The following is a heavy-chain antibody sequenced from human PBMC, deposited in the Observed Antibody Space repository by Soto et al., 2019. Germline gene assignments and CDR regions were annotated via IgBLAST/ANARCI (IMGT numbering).Heavy chain of an antibody. Sequence: GGSLRLSCATSGLTFSNYAMSWVRQAPGGGLEWVSSMSGSSSTTYYAESVRGRFTISRVRSKNRLYLQMSSLRAEDTALYYFAKNRAQELPRVIDFWGQGTLVTVCS. CDR3: AKNRAQELPRVIDF. V-gene: IGHV3-23*01. D-gene: IGHD1-7*01. J-gene: IGHJ4*02. CDR1: GLTFSNYA. CDR2: MSGSSSTT.